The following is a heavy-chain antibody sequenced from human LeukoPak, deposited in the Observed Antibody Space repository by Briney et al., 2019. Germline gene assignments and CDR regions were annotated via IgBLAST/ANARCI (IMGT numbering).Heavy chain of an antibody. Sequence: SGPTLVKPTQTLTLTCTFSGFSLSTTGVGVSWIRQPPGKALEWLAVHYWNNDKSYSPSLKNRLTITKDTSKNQVVLILTNMDPVDTATYYCAHKGRGSGSYTMWGQGTLVTVSS. CDR3: AHKGRGSGSYTM. CDR1: GFSLSTTGVG. CDR2: HYWNNDK. V-gene: IGHV2-5*01. D-gene: IGHD3-10*01. J-gene: IGHJ4*02.